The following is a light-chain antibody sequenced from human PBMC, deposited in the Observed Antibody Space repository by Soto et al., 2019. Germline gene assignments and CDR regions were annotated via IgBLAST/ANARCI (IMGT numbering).Light chain of an antibody. CDR1: QTISSW. CDR3: QQTHNLIT. V-gene: IGKV1-5*01. Sequence: DIQMTQSPSSLCASVGDRVTMTCRASQTISSWLAWYQQKPGKAPKVLIYDASTLESGVPSRFSGDGSGTEFTLTITSLQPEDFATYFCQQTHNLITFGQGTRLEIK. J-gene: IGKJ5*01. CDR2: DAS.